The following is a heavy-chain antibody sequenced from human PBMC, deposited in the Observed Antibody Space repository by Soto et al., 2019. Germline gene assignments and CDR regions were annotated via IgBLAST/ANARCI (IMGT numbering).Heavy chain of an antibody. J-gene: IGHJ6*02. Sequence: SGGSLRLSCAASGFTFSSYAMHWVRQAPGKGLEWVAVISYDGSNKYYADSVKGRFTISRDNSKNTLYLQMNSLRAEDTAVYYCARGNPSDSSSPFAGYYYYYGMDVWGQGTTVTVSS. D-gene: IGHD6-6*01. V-gene: IGHV3-30-3*01. CDR2: ISYDGSNK. CDR3: ARGNPSDSSSPFAGYYYYYGMDV. CDR1: GFTFSSYA.